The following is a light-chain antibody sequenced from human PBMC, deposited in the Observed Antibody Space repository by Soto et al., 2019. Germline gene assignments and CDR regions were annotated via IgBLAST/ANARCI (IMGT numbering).Light chain of an antibody. CDR3: QHYITYPYT. V-gene: IGKV1-5*03. CDR1: QSITDW. J-gene: IGKJ2*01. Sequence: IQMTQSPSTLSASVGDRVTITWRASQSITDWLAWYQQKPGKAPKLLIYKASSLESGVPSRFSGGGSGTEFTPTISSLQPDDFASYYCQHYITYPYTFGQGTKVDIK. CDR2: KAS.